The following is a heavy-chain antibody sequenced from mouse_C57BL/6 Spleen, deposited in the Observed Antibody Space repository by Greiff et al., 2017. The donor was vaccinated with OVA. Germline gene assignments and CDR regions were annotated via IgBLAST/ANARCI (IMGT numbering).Heavy chain of an antibody. CDR2: IYPGDGDT. J-gene: IGHJ1*03. D-gene: IGHD1-1*01. V-gene: IGHV1-82*01. CDR1: GYAFSSSW. CDR3: AREGYYGSSYGYFDV. Sequence: QVQLQQSGPELVKPGASVKISCKASGYAFSSSWMNWVKQRPGKGLEWIGRIYPGDGDTNYNGKFKGKATLTADKSSSTAYMQLSRLTSEDSAVYFCAREGYYGSSYGYFDVWGTGTTVTVSS.